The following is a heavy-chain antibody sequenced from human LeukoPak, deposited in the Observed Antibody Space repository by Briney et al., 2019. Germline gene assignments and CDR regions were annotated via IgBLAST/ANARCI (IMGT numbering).Heavy chain of an antibody. J-gene: IGHJ6*04. Sequence: GESLKISCKGSGYRFTSYWISWVRPLPGKGLEWMGRIDPSDSYTNYSPSFQGHVTISADKSISTAYLQWSSLKASDTAMYYCARRRRIYFDWLQDYGMDVWGKGTTVTVSS. V-gene: IGHV5-10-1*01. CDR2: IDPSDSYT. CDR1: GYRFTSYW. D-gene: IGHD3-9*01. CDR3: ARRRRIYFDWLQDYGMDV.